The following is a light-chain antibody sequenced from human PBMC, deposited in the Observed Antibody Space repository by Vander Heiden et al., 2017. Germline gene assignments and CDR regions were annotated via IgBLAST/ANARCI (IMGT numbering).Light chain of an antibody. J-gene: IGLJ2*01. CDR2: DVG. CDR3: SSYTGSSTVV. CDR1: SSDVGGYNY. Sequence: QSALTQPASVSGSPGQSITISCTGTSSDVGGYNYVSWYQQHPGKAPKLMIYDVGTRPPGVATRFSGAKSGNTASLTISALQDEDDADDYCSSYTGSSTVVFGGGTKLTVL. V-gene: IGLV2-14*03.